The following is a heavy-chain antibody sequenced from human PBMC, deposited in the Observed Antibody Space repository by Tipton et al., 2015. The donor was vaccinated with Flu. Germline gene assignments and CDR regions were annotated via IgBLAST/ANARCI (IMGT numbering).Heavy chain of an antibody. V-gene: IGHV4-4*07. Sequence: TLSLTCTVSGGSMSSNFWTWFRQPAGERLEWIGRIFATGTAIYNPSLRSRVTMSVDTSKNQFSLNLTSVTAADTAVYYCARLPRHYGDYPLDYWGPGIMVTVSS. CDR1: GGSMSSNF. D-gene: IGHD4-17*01. CDR2: IFATGTA. J-gene: IGHJ4*01. CDR3: ARLPRHYGDYPLDY.